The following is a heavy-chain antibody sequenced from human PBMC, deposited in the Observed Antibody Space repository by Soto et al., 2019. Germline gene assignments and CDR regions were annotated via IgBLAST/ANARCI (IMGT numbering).Heavy chain of an antibody. CDR2: IIPIFGTA. J-gene: IGHJ4*02. D-gene: IGHD3-22*01. CDR3: ARQFHYDSSGYYYAY. CDR1: GGTFSRNT. Sequence: ASVKVSCKASGGTFSRNTISWVRQAPGQGLEWMGGIIPIFGTANYAQKFQGRVTITADESTSTAYMELSRLRSEDTAVYYCARQFHYDSSGYYYAYWGQGTLVTVSS. V-gene: IGHV1-69*13.